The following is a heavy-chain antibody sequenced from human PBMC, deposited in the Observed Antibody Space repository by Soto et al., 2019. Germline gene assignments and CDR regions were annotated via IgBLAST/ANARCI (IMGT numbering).Heavy chain of an antibody. Sequence: QVQLQESGPGLVKPSQTLSLTCTVSGGSISSGGFYWSWIRQHPGKGLEFIGYIFSIGGTYYNPSLKSRVSISVDTSKNQFSLGLRSVTASDTALYYCASLWTGFYYERPTSVDYWGPGTLVTVSS. CDR2: IFSIGGT. CDR3: ASLWTGFYYERPTSVDY. D-gene: IGHD3-3*01. J-gene: IGHJ4*02. V-gene: IGHV4-31*03. CDR1: GGSISSGGFY.